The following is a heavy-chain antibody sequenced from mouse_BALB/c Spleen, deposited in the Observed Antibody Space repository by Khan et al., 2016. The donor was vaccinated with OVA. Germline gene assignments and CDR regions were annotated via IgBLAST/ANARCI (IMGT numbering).Heavy chain of an antibody. CDR1: GYTFTNYG. D-gene: IGHD6-1*01. V-gene: IGHV9-3-1*01. CDR2: INTYTGKP. CDR3: AGSASAWFVSV. J-gene: IGHJ1*01. Sequence: QVQLVQSGPELVKPGETVKISCKASGYTFTNYGMHWVKQSPGKGLKWMGWINTYTGKPTYAADFKGRFAISLETSANTAYLQINNLKNEDTATXFSAGSASAWFVSVWGAGTTVTISS.